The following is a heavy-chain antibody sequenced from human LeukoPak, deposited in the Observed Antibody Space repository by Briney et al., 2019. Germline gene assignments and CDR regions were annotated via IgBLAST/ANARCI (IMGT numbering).Heavy chain of an antibody. D-gene: IGHD3-22*01. V-gene: IGHV6-1*01. CDR3: AREELTMIVADAFDI. CDR2: TYYRSKWYN. CDR1: GDSVSSNNAA. Sequence: SQTLSLTCAISGDSVSSNNAAWNWIRQSPSRGLEWLGRTYYRSKWYNDYAVSVKSRITINPDTSKNQFSLQLNSVTPEDTAVYYSAREELTMIVADAFDIWGQGTMVTVSS. J-gene: IGHJ3*02.